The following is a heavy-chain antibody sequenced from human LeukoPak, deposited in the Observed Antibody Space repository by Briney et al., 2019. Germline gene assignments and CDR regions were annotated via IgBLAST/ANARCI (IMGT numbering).Heavy chain of an antibody. CDR1: GFTISRYS. V-gene: IGHV3-48*02. CDR3: ARSTYFGGDCDPPLGY. CDR2: ISRSCRTI. Sequence: GWSLTLSCLAAGFTISRYSLHWVRPPRAKGLERVSYISRSCRTIYYVDSVKGRFTISSDNAKNSLYLQMNSRRDEDTAVDYCARSTYFGGDCDPPLGYWGQGTPVTVSS. J-gene: IGHJ4*02. D-gene: IGHD2-21*02.